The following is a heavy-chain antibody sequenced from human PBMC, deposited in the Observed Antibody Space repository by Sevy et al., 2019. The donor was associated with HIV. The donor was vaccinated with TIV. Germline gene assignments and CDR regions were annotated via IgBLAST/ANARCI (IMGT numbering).Heavy chain of an antibody. V-gene: IGHV3-33*06. J-gene: IGHJ6*03. Sequence: GGSLRLSCAASGFTFSSYGMHWVRQAPGKGLEWVAVIWYDGSNKYYADSVKGRFTISRDNSKNTLYLQMNSLRADDTAVYYCAKVGTRSGWYSYYYYYMDVWGKGTTVTVSS. CDR1: GFTFSSYG. CDR2: IWYDGSNK. D-gene: IGHD6-19*01. CDR3: AKVGTRSGWYSYYYYYMDV.